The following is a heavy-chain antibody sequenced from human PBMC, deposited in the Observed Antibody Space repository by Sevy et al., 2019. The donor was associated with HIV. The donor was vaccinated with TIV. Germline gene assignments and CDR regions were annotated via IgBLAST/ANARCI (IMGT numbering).Heavy chain of an antibody. CDR1: GYTFTSYD. CDR3: ARSRFTRSSTTRWFDP. CDR2: MNPNSGNT. V-gene: IGHV1-8*01. Sequence: ASVKVSCKASGYTFTSYDINWVRQATGQGLEWMGWMNPNSGNTGYAQKFQGRVTMTRNTSISTAYMELSSLRSEDTAVYYCARSRFTRSSTTRWFDPWGQGTLVTVSS. D-gene: IGHD2-2*01. J-gene: IGHJ5*02.